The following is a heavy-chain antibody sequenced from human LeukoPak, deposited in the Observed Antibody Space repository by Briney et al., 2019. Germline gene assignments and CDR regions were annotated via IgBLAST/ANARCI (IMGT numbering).Heavy chain of an antibody. J-gene: IGHJ4*02. Sequence: GGSLRLSCAVSGFTLSNYWMHWVRQAPGKGLEWVARNNGDGSSTNYADSVKGRFTMSRDDAKNTLYLQMNNMRAEDTAVYFCARGVDNWNDLLNYWGQGTLVTVSS. CDR3: ARGVDNWNDLLNY. D-gene: IGHD1-20*01. CDR2: NNGDGSST. CDR1: GFTLSNYW. V-gene: IGHV3-74*01.